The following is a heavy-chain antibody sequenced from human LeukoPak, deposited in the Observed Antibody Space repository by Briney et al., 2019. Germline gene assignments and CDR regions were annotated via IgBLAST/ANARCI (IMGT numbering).Heavy chain of an antibody. D-gene: IGHD3-22*01. CDR2: ISGSGGST. Sequence: GGSLRLSCAVSGFTFSSYAMSWVRQAPGKGMKWVSAISGSGGSTYYADSVKGRFTISRDNSKNTLYLQMNSLRAEDTAVYYCAKVWYYYDTRALDYWGQGTLVTVSS. J-gene: IGHJ4*02. V-gene: IGHV3-23*01. CDR1: GFTFSSYA. CDR3: AKVWYYYDTRALDY.